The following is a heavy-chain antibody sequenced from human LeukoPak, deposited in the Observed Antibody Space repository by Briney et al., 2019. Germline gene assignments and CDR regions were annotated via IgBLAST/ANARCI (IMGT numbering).Heavy chain of an antibody. CDR1: GYSFTSYW. J-gene: IGHJ4*02. Sequence: GESLKISCKGSGYSFTSYWIGWVRQMPGKGLEWMGTIYPGDSDTRYSPSFQGQVTISTDKSISTAYLQWSSLKASDTAMYYCARPQCSGGSCYSAFDYWGQGTLVTVSS. D-gene: IGHD2-15*01. CDR2: IYPGDSDT. V-gene: IGHV5-51*01. CDR3: ARPQCSGGSCYSAFDY.